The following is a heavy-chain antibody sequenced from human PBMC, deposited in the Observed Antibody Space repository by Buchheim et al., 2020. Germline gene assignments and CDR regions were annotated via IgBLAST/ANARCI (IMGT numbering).Heavy chain of an antibody. CDR2: IIPILGIA. Sequence: QVQLVQSGAEVKKPGSSVKVSCKASGGTFSSYTISWVRQAPGQGLEWMGRIIPILGIANYAQKFQGRVTITADKSTSTAYMELSSLRSEDTAVYYCARDRGAYDRSDYDKSRWFDPWGQGTL. CDR1: GGTFSSYT. J-gene: IGHJ5*02. V-gene: IGHV1-69*08. CDR3: ARDRGAYDRSDYDKSRWFDP. D-gene: IGHD3-22*01.